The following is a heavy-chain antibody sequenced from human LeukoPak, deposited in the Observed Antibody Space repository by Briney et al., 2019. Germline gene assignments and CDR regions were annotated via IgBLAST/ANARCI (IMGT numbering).Heavy chain of an antibody. CDR3: AKVDTAMADLIDY. CDR1: GFAFSSSA. CDR2: ISYDGSNK. J-gene: IGHJ4*02. V-gene: IGHV3-30*18. D-gene: IGHD5-18*01. Sequence: GGSLRLSCAASGFAFSSSAMSWVRQAPGKGLEWVAVISYDGSNKYYADSVKGRFTISRDNSKNTLYLQMNSLRAEDTAVYYCAKVDTAMADLIDYWGQGTLVTVSS.